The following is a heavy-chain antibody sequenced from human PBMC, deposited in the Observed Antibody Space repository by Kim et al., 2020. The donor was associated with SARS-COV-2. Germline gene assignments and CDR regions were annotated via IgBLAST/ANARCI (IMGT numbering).Heavy chain of an antibody. CDR1: GGSISSYY. V-gene: IGHV4-59*01. CDR2: IYYSGST. CDR3: ARDQGHDAFDI. J-gene: IGHJ3*02. Sequence: SETLSLTCTVSGGSISSYYWSWIRQPPGKGLDWIWYIYYSGSTNYNPSLKSRVTISVDTSKNQFSLKLSSVTAADTAVYYCARDQGHDAFDIWGQGTMVTVSS.